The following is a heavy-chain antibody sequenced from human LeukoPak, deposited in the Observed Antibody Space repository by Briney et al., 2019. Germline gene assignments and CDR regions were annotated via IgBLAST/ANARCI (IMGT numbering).Heavy chain of an antibody. D-gene: IGHD6-6*01. CDR2: ISYDGSNK. Sequence: GGSLRLSCAASGFTFSSYAMHWVRQAPGKGLEWVAVISYDGSNKCYADSAKGRFTISRDNSKNTLYLQMNSLRAEDTAVYYCARDYQYSSPDYWGQGTLVTVSS. CDR1: GFTFSSYA. J-gene: IGHJ4*02. CDR3: ARDYQYSSPDY. V-gene: IGHV3-30*01.